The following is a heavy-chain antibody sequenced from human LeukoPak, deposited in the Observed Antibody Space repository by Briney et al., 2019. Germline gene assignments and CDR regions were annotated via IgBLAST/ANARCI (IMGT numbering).Heavy chain of an antibody. CDR1: GFTVSSNY. CDR3: AIGYSGYDPMAPFDI. CDR2: IYSGGST. D-gene: IGHD5-12*01. J-gene: IGHJ3*02. V-gene: IGHV3-53*04. Sequence: PGGSLRLSCAASGFTVSSNYMSWVRQAPGKGLEWVSVIYSGGSTYYADSVQGRFTISRHNSKNTLYLQMSSLRAEDTAVYYCAIGYSGYDPMAPFDIWGQGTMVTVSS.